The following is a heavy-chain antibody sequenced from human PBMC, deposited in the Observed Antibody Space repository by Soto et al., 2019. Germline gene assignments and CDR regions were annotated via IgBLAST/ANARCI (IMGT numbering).Heavy chain of an antibody. D-gene: IGHD2-21*01. J-gene: IGHJ6*02. CDR3: ARDCRCGYGMDV. V-gene: IGHV3-48*01. CDR2: IDGSSRTI. Sequence: EVQVVESGGGLVQPGGSLRLSCAGSGFTFSTYSMNWVRQAPGKGLEWISHIDGSSRTIYYADSVRGRFTISRDNAKNSLYLQMNSLRAEDTAVYYCARDCRCGYGMDVWGQGTTVTVSS. CDR1: GFTFSTYS.